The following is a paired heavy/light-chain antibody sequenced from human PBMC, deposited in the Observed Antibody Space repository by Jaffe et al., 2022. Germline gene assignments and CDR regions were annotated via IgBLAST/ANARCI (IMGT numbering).Light chain of an antibody. J-gene: IGKJ4*01. CDR2: HAS. CDR1: QDITSA. Sequence: AIQLTQSPSSLSASVGDRVTITCRASQDITSALAWYQQKPGKAPKLLIYHASSLETGVPSRFSGSGSGTDFTLTISSLQPEDFGTYYCQQFKSYLLTFGGGTKVEIK. V-gene: IGKV1-13*02. CDR3: QQFKSYLLT.
Heavy chain of an antibody. J-gene: IGHJ4*02. CDR2: IYHTGST. V-gene: IGHV4-4*02. Sequence: QVQLQESGPGLVKPSETLSLTCAVSGGSITSSNWWTWIRQPPGMGLEWIGEIYHTGSTNYSPSLQSRVIISVDKSKNQFSLRLNSVTAADTAVYYCASLEASGTVEYWGQGTLVTVSS. D-gene: IGHD1-1*01. CDR1: GGSITSSNW. CDR3: ASLEASGTVEY.